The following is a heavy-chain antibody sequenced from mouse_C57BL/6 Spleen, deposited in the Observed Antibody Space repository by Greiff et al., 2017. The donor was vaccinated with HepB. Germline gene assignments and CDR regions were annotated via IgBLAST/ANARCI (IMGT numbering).Heavy chain of an antibody. D-gene: IGHD2-13*01. Sequence: QVQLQQSGPGLVQPSQSLSITCTVSGFSLTSYGVHWVRQSPGKGLEWLGVIWSGGGTDYNAAFISRLSISKDNSKSQVFFKMNSLQADDTAVYYCARSRLYFDYWGQGTTLTVAS. CDR1: GFSLTSYG. CDR2: IWSGGGT. J-gene: IGHJ2*01. CDR3: ARSRLYFDY. V-gene: IGHV2-2*01.